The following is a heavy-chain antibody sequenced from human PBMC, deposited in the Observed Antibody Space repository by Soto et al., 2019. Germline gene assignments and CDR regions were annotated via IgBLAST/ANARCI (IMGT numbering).Heavy chain of an antibody. CDR2: IYSGGST. CDR1: GFTVSSSY. Sequence: EVQLVESGGGLVQPGGSLRLSCAASGFTVSSSYMSWVRQAPGKGLEWVSVIYSGGSTYYADSVKGRFTISGDNSKNTLYLQMNSLRAEDTAVYYCALYSSSWYRDIGYWGQGTLVTVSS. J-gene: IGHJ4*02. CDR3: ALYSSSWYRDIGY. V-gene: IGHV3-66*01. D-gene: IGHD6-13*01.